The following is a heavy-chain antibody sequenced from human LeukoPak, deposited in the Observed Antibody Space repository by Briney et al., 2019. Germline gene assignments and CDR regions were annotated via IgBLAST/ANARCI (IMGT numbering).Heavy chain of an antibody. J-gene: IGHJ4*02. CDR1: GGSFSGYY. CDR3: ARGRRGYSYGYSRLFDY. V-gene: IGHV4-34*01. Sequence: PSETLSLTCAVYGGSFSGYYWSWIRQPPGKGLEWIGKINHSGSTNYNPSLKSRVTISVDTSKNQFSLKLSSVTAADTAVYYCARGRRGYSYGYSRLFDYWGQGTLVTVSS. D-gene: IGHD5-18*01. CDR2: INHSGST.